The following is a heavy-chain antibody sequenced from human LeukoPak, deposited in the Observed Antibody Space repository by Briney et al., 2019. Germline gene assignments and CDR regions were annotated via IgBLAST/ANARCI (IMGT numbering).Heavy chain of an antibody. J-gene: IGHJ4*02. D-gene: IGHD4/OR15-4a*01. V-gene: IGHV3-23*01. CDR1: EFTFSYYA. CDR2: ISVSGAGT. CDR3: AKRVPYYFDY. Sequence: QAGGSLRLSCAASEFTFSYYAMSWVRQAPGKGLEWVSSISVSGAGTYYADSVKGRFTISRDNSKNTLHLEMNSLRAEDTAVYYCAKRVPYYFDYWGQGTLVTVSS.